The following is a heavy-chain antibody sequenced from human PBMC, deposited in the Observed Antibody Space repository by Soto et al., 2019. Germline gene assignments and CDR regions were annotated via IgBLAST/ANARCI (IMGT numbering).Heavy chain of an antibody. D-gene: IGHD2-15*01. Sequence: GESLKISCKGSGYSFTSYWISWVRQMPGKGLEWMGGIDPSDSYINYSPSFQGHVTISADKSISTAYLQWSSLKASDTAMYYCARLQVVMELNGMDVWGQGTTVTVSS. CDR3: ARLQVVMELNGMDV. CDR1: GYSFTSYW. CDR2: IDPSDSYI. V-gene: IGHV5-10-1*01. J-gene: IGHJ6*02.